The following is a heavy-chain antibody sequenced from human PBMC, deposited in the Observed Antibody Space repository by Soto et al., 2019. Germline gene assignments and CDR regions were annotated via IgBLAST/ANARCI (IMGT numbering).Heavy chain of an antibody. CDR1: GFTFSNAW. CDR3: TTDPGIPTVLLFDY. Sequence: PGGSLRLSCAASGFTFSNAWMNWVRQAPGKGLEWVGRIKSKTDGGTTDYTAPEKDRFTISRDDSKKKLNLQMNSLKTDDTVLYYCTTDPGIPTVLLFDYWGQGTLVTVSS. J-gene: IGHJ4*02. V-gene: IGHV3-15*07. CDR2: IKSKTDGGTT. D-gene: IGHD3-10*01.